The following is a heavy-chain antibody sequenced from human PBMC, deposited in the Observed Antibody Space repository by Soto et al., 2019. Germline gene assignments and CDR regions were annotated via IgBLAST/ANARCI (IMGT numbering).Heavy chain of an antibody. CDR2: IYHSGST. CDR1: GYSISSGYY. D-gene: IGHD3-9*01. V-gene: IGHV4-38-2*01. CDR3: ARGGSGYDILTGYYVLGMDV. J-gene: IGHJ6*02. Sequence: LETLSLTCAVSGYSISSGYYWGWIRQPPGKGLEWIGSIYHSGSTYYNPSLKSRVTISVDTSKNQFSLKLSSVTAADTAVYYCARGGSGYDILTGYYVLGMDVWGQGTTVT.